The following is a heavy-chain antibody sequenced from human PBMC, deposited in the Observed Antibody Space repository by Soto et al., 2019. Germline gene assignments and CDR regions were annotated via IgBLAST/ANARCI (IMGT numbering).Heavy chain of an antibody. J-gene: IGHJ6*02. CDR3: ARLWTGYCSGGSCYSDYYYGMDV. Sequence: GESLKISCKGSGYSFTNHWIGWVRQMPGKGLEWMAIINPTDSDTRYSPSFQGQVTISADKSISTAYLQWSSLKASDTAMYYCARLWTGYCSGGSCYSDYYYGMDVWGQGTTVTVSS. D-gene: IGHD2-15*01. CDR2: INPTDSDT. CDR1: GYSFTNHW. V-gene: IGHV5-51*01.